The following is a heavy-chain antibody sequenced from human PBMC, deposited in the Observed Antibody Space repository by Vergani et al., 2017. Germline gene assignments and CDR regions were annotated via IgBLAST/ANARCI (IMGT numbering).Heavy chain of an antibody. D-gene: IGHD2-15*01. CDR2: ISAFNGNT. CDR3: AREPLGYCSGGSCYRNAFDI. V-gene: IGHV1-18*01. Sequence: QVQLVQSGAEVKKPGASVKVSCKASGYTFTSYGISWVRQAPGQGLEWMGWISAFNGNTNYAQKLQGRVTMTTDTSTSTAYMELRSLRSDDTAVYYCAREPLGYCSGGSCYRNAFDIWGQGTMVTVSS. J-gene: IGHJ3*02. CDR1: GYTFTSYG.